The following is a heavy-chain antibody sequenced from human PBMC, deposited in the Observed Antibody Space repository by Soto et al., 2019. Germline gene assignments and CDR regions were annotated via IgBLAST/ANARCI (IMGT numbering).Heavy chain of an antibody. J-gene: IGHJ4*02. CDR2: MNPNSGNT. Sequence: QVQLVQSGAEVKKPGASVKVSCKASGYTFTSYDINWVRQATGQGLEWMGWMNPNSGNTGYAQKFQGRVTMNRNTSISTAYMELSSLRSEDPAVYYCAREHMVRGVIIPVDYWGQGTLVTVSS. D-gene: IGHD3-10*01. CDR3: AREHMVRGVIIPVDY. CDR1: GYTFTSYD. V-gene: IGHV1-8*01.